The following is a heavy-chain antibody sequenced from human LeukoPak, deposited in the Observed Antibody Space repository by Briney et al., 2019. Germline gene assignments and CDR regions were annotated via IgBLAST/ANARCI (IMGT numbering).Heavy chain of an antibody. CDR1: GGSISSSSYY. Sequence: SETLSLTCTVSGGSISSSSYYWGWIRQPPGKGLEWIGSIYYSGSTCYNPSLKSRVTISVDTSKNQFSLKLSSVTAADTAVYYCASVDDYVWGSYRYGLDAFDIWGQGTMVTVSS. J-gene: IGHJ3*02. CDR2: IYYSGST. V-gene: IGHV4-39*07. CDR3: ASVDDYVWGSYRYGLDAFDI. D-gene: IGHD3-16*02.